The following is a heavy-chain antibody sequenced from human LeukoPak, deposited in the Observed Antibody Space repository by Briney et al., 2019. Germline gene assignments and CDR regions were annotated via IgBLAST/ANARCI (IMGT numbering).Heavy chain of an antibody. CDR3: AKIGLATPLIQH. D-gene: IGHD3-3*02. V-gene: IGHV3-23*01. CDR1: GFTFSSYA. J-gene: IGHJ1*01. Sequence: GGSLRLSCAASGFTFSSYAMSWVRQAPGKGLEWVSAISGSGGSTYYADSVKGRFTISRDNSKNTLYPQMNSLRAEDTAVYYCAKIGLATPLIQHWGQGTLVTVSS. CDR2: ISGSGGST.